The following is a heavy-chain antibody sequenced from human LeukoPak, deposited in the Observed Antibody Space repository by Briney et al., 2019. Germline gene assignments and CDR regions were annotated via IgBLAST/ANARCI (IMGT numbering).Heavy chain of an antibody. D-gene: IGHD6-25*01. CDR1: SGSISSSSYY. CDR2: IYYSGST. V-gene: IGHV4-39*01. J-gene: IGHJ4*02. CDR3: ARLAARSSAFDY. Sequence: SETLSLTCTVSSGSISSSSYYWGWIRQPPGKGLEWIGSIYYSGSTYYNPSLKSRVTISVDTSKNQFSLKLSSVTAADTAVYYCARLAARSSAFDYWGQGTLVTVSS.